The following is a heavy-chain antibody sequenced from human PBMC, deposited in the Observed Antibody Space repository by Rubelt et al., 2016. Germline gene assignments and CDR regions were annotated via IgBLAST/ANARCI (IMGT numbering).Heavy chain of an antibody. Sequence: SGFSLSNYWMSWVRQAPGKGPEWVANIKPDGSEKNYVDSVKGRFIISRENFMNLLYLQMNSLRVDDTAVYYCARYSNHDQWGQGTLVTVSS. D-gene: IGHD2/OR15-2a*01. CDR2: IKPDGSEK. CDR3: ARYSNHDQ. V-gene: IGHV3-7*05. J-gene: IGHJ4*02. CDR1: GFSLSNYW.